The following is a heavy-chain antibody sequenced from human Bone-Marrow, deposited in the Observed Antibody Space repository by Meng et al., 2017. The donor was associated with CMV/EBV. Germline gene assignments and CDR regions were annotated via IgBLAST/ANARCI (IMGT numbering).Heavy chain of an antibody. J-gene: IGHJ6*02. CDR3: ARDGAHETIFGVGHYYGMDV. D-gene: IGHD3-3*01. CDR2: IYYSGST. CDR1: GGSISSSSYY. V-gene: IGHV4-39*07. Sequence: SETLSLTCTVSGGSISSSSYYWGWIRQPPGKGLEWIGSIYYSGSTYYNPSLKSRVTISVDTSKNQFSLKLSSVTAADAAVYYCARDGAHETIFGVGHYYGMDVWGQGTTVTVSS.